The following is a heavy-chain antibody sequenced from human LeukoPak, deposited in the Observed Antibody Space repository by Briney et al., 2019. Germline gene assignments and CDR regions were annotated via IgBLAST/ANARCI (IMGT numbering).Heavy chain of an antibody. D-gene: IGHD5-24*01. CDR3: TRVGYIDEGIDY. V-gene: IGHV3-7*04. J-gene: IGHJ4*02. CDR1: GFPFSSYW. CDR2: IKQDGSKN. Sequence: GGPLRLSCVASGFPFSSYWMTWGRQAPGKGLEWVANIKQDGSKNSYVDSVKGRFTISRDNAKNSLYLQMNSLRAEDTAIYYCTRVGYIDEGIDYWGQGTLVTVSS.